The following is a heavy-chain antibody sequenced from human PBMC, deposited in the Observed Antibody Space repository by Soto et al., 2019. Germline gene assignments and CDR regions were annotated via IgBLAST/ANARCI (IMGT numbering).Heavy chain of an antibody. CDR1: GFTFSDYY. D-gene: IGHD2-8*01. CDR2: ISSSGSTI. J-gene: IGHJ4*02. Sequence: GESLKISCAASGFTFSDYYMSWIRQAPGKGLEWVSYISSSGSTIYYADSVKGRFTISRDNAKNSLYLQMNSLRAEDTAVYYCASEIGYCTNGVCYRGGFDYWGQGTLVTVSS. V-gene: IGHV3-11*04. CDR3: ASEIGYCTNGVCYRGGFDY.